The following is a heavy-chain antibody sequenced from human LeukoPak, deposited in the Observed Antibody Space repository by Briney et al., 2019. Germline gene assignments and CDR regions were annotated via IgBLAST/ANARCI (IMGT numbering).Heavy chain of an antibody. CDR2: ISAYNGNT. D-gene: IGHD4-17*01. Sequence: ASVKVSCKASGYTFTSYGISWVRQAHGQGLEWMGWISAYNGNTNYAQKLQGRVTMTTDTSTSTAYMELRSLRSDDTAVYYCARDRHDYGDYVPNWLDPWGQGTLVTVSS. CDR3: ARDRHDYGDYVPNWLDP. CDR1: GYTFTSYG. J-gene: IGHJ5*02. V-gene: IGHV1-18*01.